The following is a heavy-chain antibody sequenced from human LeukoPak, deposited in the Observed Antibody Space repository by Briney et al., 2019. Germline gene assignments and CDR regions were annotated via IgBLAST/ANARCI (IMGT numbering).Heavy chain of an antibody. CDR2: ISGSGSAM. CDR1: GFSFNNYG. D-gene: IGHD2-2*01. J-gene: IGHJ4*02. CDR3: ARQHRYCSPATCSFKHFDL. Sequence: GRSLRLSCAASGFSFNNYGMHWVRQAPGKGLEWLSYISGSGSAMYYADAVKGRFTISRDNAKNSLYLQMNSLRVEDTALYYCARQHRYCSPATCSFKHFDLWGQGTLVTVSS. V-gene: IGHV3-48*03.